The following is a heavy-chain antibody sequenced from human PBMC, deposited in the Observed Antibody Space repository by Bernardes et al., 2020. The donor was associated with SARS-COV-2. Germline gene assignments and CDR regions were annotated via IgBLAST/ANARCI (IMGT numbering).Heavy chain of an antibody. CDR2: INTDGSTT. Sequence: GGSLSLSCVTSGFTFSDYWMHWVRQAPGEGLVWVSRINTDGSTTNYADSVTGRFTISRDNARNTVYLYMNSLRVEDTAVYYCARAGDYRFTYWGQGNLVTVSS. CDR3: ARAGDYRFTY. V-gene: IGHV3-74*01. D-gene: IGHD4-17*01. CDR1: GFTFSDYW. J-gene: IGHJ4*02.